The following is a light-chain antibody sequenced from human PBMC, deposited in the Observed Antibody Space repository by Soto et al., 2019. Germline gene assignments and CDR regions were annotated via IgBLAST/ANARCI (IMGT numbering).Light chain of an antibody. CDR1: QDGRTN. Sequence: DIQMTQSPSSLSASVGDRVTITCQASQDGRTNLSWYQQKARKAPKLLIYDASNLETGVPSRFSGSGSGTDFTFTISSLQPEDIATYYCQRRNNLPHPVGAGTKVDI. CDR3: QRRNNLPHP. V-gene: IGKV1-33*01. J-gene: IGKJ3*01. CDR2: DAS.